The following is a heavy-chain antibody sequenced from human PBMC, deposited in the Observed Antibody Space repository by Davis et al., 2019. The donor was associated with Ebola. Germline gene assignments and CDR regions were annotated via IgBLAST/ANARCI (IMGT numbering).Heavy chain of an antibody. CDR1: GGSISSYY. CDR2: IYYSGST. Sequence: PSETLSLTCTVSGGSISSYYWSWIRQPPGKGLEWIGYIYYSGSTNYNPSLKSRVTISVDTSKNQFSLKLSSVTAADTAVYYCARIAKWELGGGWFDPWGQGTLVTVSS. D-gene: IGHD1-26*01. V-gene: IGHV4-59*01. J-gene: IGHJ5*02. CDR3: ARIAKWELGGGWFDP.